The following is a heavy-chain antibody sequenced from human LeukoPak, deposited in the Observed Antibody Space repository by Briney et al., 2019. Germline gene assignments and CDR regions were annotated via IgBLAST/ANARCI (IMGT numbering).Heavy chain of an antibody. CDR2: FSLDSDNV. CDR3: TKDMDPGGINV. Sequence: PGGSLRLSCGASGFTFHEKYAMHWVRPAPGKGLEWVSGFSLDSDNVGYADSVRGRFTVSRDRAKNSLYLQMNYLRPEDTALYFCTKDMDPGGINVWGQGTTVIVSS. J-gene: IGHJ6*02. D-gene: IGHD2-2*03. V-gene: IGHV3-9*01. CDR1: GFTFHEKYA.